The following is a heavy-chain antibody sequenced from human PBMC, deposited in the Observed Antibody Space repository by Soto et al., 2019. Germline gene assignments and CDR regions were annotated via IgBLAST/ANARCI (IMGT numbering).Heavy chain of an antibody. CDR3: ARTSSVAWLFDL. Sequence: SETLSLTCSVSGGSVNYYHWDWIRQSPGKELEWIGSVFYSGSTNYNPSLQSRITLSVDTSNNQFSLKLTSLTVADTAIYYCARTSSVAWLFDLWGRGTLVTVSS. J-gene: IGHJ4*02. V-gene: IGHV4-59*02. D-gene: IGHD1-26*01. CDR1: GGSVNYYH. CDR2: VFYSGST.